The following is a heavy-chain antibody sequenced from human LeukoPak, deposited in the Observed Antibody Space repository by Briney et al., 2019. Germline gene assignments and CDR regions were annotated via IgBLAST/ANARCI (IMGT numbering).Heavy chain of an antibody. CDR3: ARDLGARYSYSYRRSRFFDY. CDR2: ISSSSSYI. D-gene: IGHD5-18*01. V-gene: IGHV3-21*01. CDR1: GFTFSSYW. J-gene: IGHJ4*02. Sequence: PGGSLRLSCAASGFTFSSYWMNWVRQAPGKGLEWVSSISSSSSYIYYADSVKGRFTISRDNAKNSLYLQMNSLRAEDTAVYYCARDLGARYSYSYRRSRFFDYWGQGTLVTVSS.